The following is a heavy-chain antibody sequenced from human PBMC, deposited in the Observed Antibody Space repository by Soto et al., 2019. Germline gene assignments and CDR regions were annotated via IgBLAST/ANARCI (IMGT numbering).Heavy chain of an antibody. V-gene: IGHV4-61*03. Sequence: QVQLQESGPGLVKPSETLSLTCTVSGGSVSSGSYYWSWIRQPPGKGLEWIGYIYYSGSTNYNPSLKRRDTTSVYTPTNHFSLRRSAVTAADTAVYYCARDRGTVTPNYYYYYGMDVWGQGTTVTVSS. CDR2: IYYSGST. CDR1: GGSVSSGSYY. D-gene: IGHD4-4*01. CDR3: ARDRGTVTPNYYYYYGMDV. J-gene: IGHJ6*02.